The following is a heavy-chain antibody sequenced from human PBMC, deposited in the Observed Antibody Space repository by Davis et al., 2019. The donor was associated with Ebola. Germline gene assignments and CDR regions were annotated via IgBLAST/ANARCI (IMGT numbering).Heavy chain of an antibody. Sequence: GGSLRLSCAASGFTFDDYAMHWVRQAPGKGLEWVSGISWNSGSIGNADSVKGRFTISRDNAKNSLYLQMNSLRAEDTALYYCARGDSSLYGMDVWGQGTTVTVSS. D-gene: IGHD6-19*01. CDR3: ARGDSSLYGMDV. CDR1: GFTFDDYA. V-gene: IGHV3-9*01. J-gene: IGHJ6*02. CDR2: ISWNSGSI.